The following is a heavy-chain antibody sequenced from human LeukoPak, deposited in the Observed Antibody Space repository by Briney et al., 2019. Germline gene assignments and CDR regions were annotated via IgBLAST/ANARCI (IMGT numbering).Heavy chain of an antibody. V-gene: IGHV4-59*12. D-gene: IGHD1-1*01. Sequence: KPSETLSLTCTVSGGSISSYYWSWIRQPPGKGLEWIGYIYYSGSTNYNPSLKSRVTISVDTSKNQFSLKLSSVTAADTAVYYCARLFRESRTFDYWGQGTLVTVSS. CDR2: IYYSGST. CDR1: GGSISSYY. CDR3: ARLFRESRTFDY. J-gene: IGHJ4*02.